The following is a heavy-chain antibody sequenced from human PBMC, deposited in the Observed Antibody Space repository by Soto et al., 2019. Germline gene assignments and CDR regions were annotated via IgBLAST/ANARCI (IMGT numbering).Heavy chain of an antibody. V-gene: IGHV4-59*01. D-gene: IGHD5-12*01. CDR3: ARLVGYAYYYYMDV. CDR1: GGSISSYY. CDR2: IYYSGST. Sequence: SETLSLTCTVSGGSISSYYWSWIRQPPGKGLEWIGYIYYSGSTNYNPSLKSRVTISVDTSKNQFSLKLSSVTAADTAVYYCARLVGYAYYYYMDVWGKGTTVTVSS. J-gene: IGHJ6*03.